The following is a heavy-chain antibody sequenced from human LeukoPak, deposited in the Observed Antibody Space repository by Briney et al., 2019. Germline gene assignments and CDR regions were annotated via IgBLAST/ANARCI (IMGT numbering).Heavy chain of an antibody. CDR1: GGSVTTYH. V-gene: IGHV4-59*08. D-gene: IGHD2-15*01. CDR3: ASFYCSGGSCYQYYSYYYMDV. CDR2: IHYSGGA. J-gene: IGHJ6*03. Sequence: SETLSLTCAVSGGSVTTYHWTWIRQPPGKGLEWIGHIHYSGGADYNPSLKSRVSISVDTSKNQFSLKLNSVTAADTAVYYCASFYCSGGSCYQYYSYYYMDVWGKGTTVTISS.